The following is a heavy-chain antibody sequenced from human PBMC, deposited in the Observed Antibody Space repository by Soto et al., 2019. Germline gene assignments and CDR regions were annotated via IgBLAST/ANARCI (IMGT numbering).Heavy chain of an antibody. D-gene: IGHD3-22*01. CDR3: ARKTYYYDSSGYSLDP. Sequence: ASVKVSCKASGYTFTSYGISWVRQAPGQGLEWMGWISAYNGNTNYAQKPQGRVTMTTDTSTSTAYMELRSLRSDDTAVYYCARKTYYYDSSGYSLDPWGQGTLVTVSS. CDR2: ISAYNGNT. J-gene: IGHJ5*02. V-gene: IGHV1-18*01. CDR1: GYTFTSYG.